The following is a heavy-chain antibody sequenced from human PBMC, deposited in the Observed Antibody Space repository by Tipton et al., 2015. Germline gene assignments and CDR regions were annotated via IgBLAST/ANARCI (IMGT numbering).Heavy chain of an antibody. CDR3: ARAGMAHFDY. CDR2: IDYSGST. CDR1: GGSISSYY. J-gene: IGHJ4*02. V-gene: IGHV4-59*01. D-gene: IGHD5-24*01. Sequence: TLSLTCTVSGGSISSYYWSWIRQSPGKGLEWIGYIDYSGSTRYNPSIKSRLTMSVDTSKKQFSLMLSSVTAADTTVYYCARAGMAHFDYWGQGTLVTVSS.